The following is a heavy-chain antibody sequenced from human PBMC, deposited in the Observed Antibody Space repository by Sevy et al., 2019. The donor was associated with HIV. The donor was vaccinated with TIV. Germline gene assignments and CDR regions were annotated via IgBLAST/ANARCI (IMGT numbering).Heavy chain of an antibody. V-gene: IGHV3-30*18. Sequence: GGSLRLSCAASGFTFSNSYMHWVRQAPGKGLEWVALISYDGGNKYYVDSVKGRFTISRDNSKNTLYLQMNSLKPEDTAVYYCAKALLGYCSGGSSYEYSYGMDVWGQGTTVTVS. CDR3: AKALLGYCSGGSSYEYSYGMDV. J-gene: IGHJ6*02. D-gene: IGHD2-15*01. CDR1: GFTFSNSY. CDR2: ISYDGGNK.